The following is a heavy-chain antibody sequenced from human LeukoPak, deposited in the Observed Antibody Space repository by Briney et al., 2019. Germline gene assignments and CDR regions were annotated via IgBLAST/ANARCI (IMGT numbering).Heavy chain of an antibody. CDR2: IWYDGTNK. J-gene: IGHJ4*02. CDR3: ARAVGPFDY. Sequence: PGGSLRLSCAASGFTISTYGMHWVRQAPGRGLEWVAVIWYDGTNKYYGDSVKGRFTISRDNSKNTLYLQMNSLRAEDTAVYYCARAVGPFDYWGQGTLVTVSS. V-gene: IGHV3-33*01. CDR1: GFTISTYG.